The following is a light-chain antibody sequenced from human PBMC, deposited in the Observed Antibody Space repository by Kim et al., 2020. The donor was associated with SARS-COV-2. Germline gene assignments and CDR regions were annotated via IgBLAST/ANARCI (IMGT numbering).Light chain of an antibody. CDR1: KLGDKY. J-gene: IGLJ2*01. CDR3: QAWDSATVG. CDR2: QDL. V-gene: IGLV3-1*01. Sequence: SYELTQPPSVSVSPGQTASITCSGDKLGDKYVCWYQQKPGQSPVLIIYQDLKRPSGIPERFSGSNSGSTATLTISGTQASDEGDYYCQAWDSATVGFGGG.